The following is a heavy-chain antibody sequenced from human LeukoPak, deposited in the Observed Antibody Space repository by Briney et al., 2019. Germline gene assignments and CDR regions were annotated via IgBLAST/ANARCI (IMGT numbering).Heavy chain of an antibody. J-gene: IGHJ5*02. Sequence: ASVKVSCKASGYTFASYDINWVRQATGQGLEWMGWMNPNSGNTGYAQKFQGRVTVTRNTSISTAYMELSSLRSEDTAVYYCARNRWLRLRSYWFDPWGQGTLVTVSS. CDR2: MNPNSGNT. D-gene: IGHD5-12*01. V-gene: IGHV1-8*01. CDR1: GYTFASYD. CDR3: ARNRWLRLRSYWFDP.